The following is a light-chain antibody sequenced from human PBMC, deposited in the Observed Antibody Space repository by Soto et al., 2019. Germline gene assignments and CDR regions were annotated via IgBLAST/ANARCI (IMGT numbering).Light chain of an antibody. Sequence: NFMLTQPHSVSESPGKTVTISCTRSSGSIASNFVQWYQQRPGSAPTTVIYDDDQRPSGVPDRFSGSIDSSSNSASLTISGLKTEDEADYHCQSYDSSTVVFGGGTQLTVL. CDR2: DDD. CDR3: QSYDSSTVV. CDR1: SGSIASNF. J-gene: IGLJ2*01. V-gene: IGLV6-57*04.